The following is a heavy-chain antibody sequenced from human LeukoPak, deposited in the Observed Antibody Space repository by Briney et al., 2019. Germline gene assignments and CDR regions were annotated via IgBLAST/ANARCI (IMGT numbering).Heavy chain of an antibody. CDR1: GFTFSSYG. CDR3: AGRREGGGFDY. CDR2: ISYDGSNK. V-gene: IGHV3-30*03. D-gene: IGHD1-26*01. J-gene: IGHJ4*02. Sequence: GGSLRLSCAASGFTFSSYGMHWVRQAPGKGLEWVAVISYDGSNKYYADSVKGRFTISRDNSKNTLYLQMNSLRAEDTAVYYCAGRREGGGFDYWGQGTLVTVSS.